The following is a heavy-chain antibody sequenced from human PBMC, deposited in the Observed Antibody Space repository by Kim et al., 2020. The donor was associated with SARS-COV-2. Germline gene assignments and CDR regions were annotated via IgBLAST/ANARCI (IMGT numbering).Heavy chain of an antibody. D-gene: IGHD1-26*01. CDR3: ARVFSRWEPADY. CDR2: INPNSGGT. Sequence: ASVKVSCKASGYTFTGYYMHWVRQAPGQGLEWMGWINPNSGGTNYAQKFQGRVTMTRDTSISTAYMELSRLRSDATAVYYCARVFSRWEPADYWGQGTLVTVSS. J-gene: IGHJ4*02. CDR1: GYTFTGYY. V-gene: IGHV1-2*02.